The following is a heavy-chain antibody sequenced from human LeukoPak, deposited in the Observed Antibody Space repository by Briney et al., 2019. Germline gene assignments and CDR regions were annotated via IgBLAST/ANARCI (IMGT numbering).Heavy chain of an antibody. CDR2: IGSSGSTI. V-gene: IGHV3-48*03. CDR1: GFTFSSYE. J-gene: IGHJ4*02. CDR3: ARASSSWSPYFDY. D-gene: IGHD6-13*01. Sequence: GGSLRLSCAASGFTFSSYEMNWVRQAPGKRLEWVSYIGSSGSTIYYADSVKGRFTISRDNAKNSLYLQMNSLRAEDTAVYYCARASSSWSPYFDYWGQGTLVTVSS.